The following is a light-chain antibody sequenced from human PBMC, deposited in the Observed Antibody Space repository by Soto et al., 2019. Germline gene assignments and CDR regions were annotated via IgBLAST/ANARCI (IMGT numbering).Light chain of an antibody. CDR2: EVN. J-gene: IGLJ1*01. Sequence: QSVLTQPPSVSGSPGQSVTISCTGTSSDVGSYNRLSWYQQPPGTAPKLTMYEVNTRPSGVPDRFSGSKSGSMASLTISGLQAEDEADYYCSLYISGSTYVFGTGTKVTVL. V-gene: IGLV2-18*01. CDR3: SLYISGSTYV. CDR1: SSDVGSYNR.